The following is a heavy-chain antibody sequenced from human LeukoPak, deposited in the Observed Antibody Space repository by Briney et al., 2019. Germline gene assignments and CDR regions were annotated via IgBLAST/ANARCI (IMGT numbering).Heavy chain of an antibody. D-gene: IGHD5-18*01. CDR1: GYSFTSYW. V-gene: IGHV5-51*01. J-gene: IGHJ3*02. CDR3: ARGATYSYGYSDAFDI. CDR2: IYPGDSDT. Sequence: GESLKISCKGSGYSFTSYWIGWVRQMPGKGLEWMGIIYPGDSDTRYSPSFQGQVTISADKSISTAYLQWSSLKASDTAMYYCARGATYSYGYSDAFDIWGQGTMVTVSS.